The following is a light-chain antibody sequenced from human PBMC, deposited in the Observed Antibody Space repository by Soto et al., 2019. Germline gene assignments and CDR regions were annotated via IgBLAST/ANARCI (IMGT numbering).Light chain of an antibody. CDR2: GAS. V-gene: IGKV3-15*01. CDR3: QQYSNWPPILS. CDR1: QSVSSN. Sequence: DILLTQSPSTLSVYPGERATLSCRASQSVSSNLAWYQQKPGQAPRLLIYGASTRATGIPARFSGSGSGTEFTLTISSLQSEDFAVYYCQQYSNWPPILSFGGGTKVDIK. J-gene: IGKJ4*01.